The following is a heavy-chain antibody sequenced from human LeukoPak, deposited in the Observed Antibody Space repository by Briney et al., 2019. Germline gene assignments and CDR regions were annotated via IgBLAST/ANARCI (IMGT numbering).Heavy chain of an antibody. D-gene: IGHD3-3*01. CDR1: GGSFSGYY. J-gene: IGHJ4*02. CDR3: ARARSAALGYYDFWSGYYPNFDY. Sequence: SETLSLTCAVYGGSFSGYYWSWIRQPPGKGLEWIGEINHSGSTNYNPSLKSRVTISVDTSKNQFSLKLSSVTAADTAVYYCARARSAALGYYDFWSGYYPNFDYWGQGTLVTVPS. CDR2: INHSGST. V-gene: IGHV4-34*01.